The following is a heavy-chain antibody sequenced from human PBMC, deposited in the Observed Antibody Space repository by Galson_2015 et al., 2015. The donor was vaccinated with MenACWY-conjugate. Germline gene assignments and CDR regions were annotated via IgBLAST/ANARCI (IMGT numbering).Heavy chain of an antibody. Sequence: SLRLSCAASGFSFRNYWMSWVRQAPGKGLEWVANINLDGSEKYYVDSVKSRFTISRDNAKNSLYLQMNSLRAEDTAVYYCARGYASGSYYFDYWGQGILVTVSS. CDR2: INLDGSEK. CDR1: GFSFRNYW. J-gene: IGHJ4*02. CDR3: ARGYASGSYYFDY. D-gene: IGHD3-10*01. V-gene: IGHV3-7*03.